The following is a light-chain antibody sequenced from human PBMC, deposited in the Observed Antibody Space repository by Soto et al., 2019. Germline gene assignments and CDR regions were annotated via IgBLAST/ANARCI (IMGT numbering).Light chain of an antibody. CDR2: EGS. CDR3: CSYAGSPNFVL. Sequence: QSVLTQPASVSESPGQSIIISCTGASSDVGTYSLVSWYQQHPGKAPQPMIYEGSRRPSVVSNRFSGSTSDNTASLTISGLQAEDEADYYCCSYAGSPNFVLFGGGTKLTVL. CDR1: SSDVGTYSL. V-gene: IGLV2-23*01. J-gene: IGLJ2*01.